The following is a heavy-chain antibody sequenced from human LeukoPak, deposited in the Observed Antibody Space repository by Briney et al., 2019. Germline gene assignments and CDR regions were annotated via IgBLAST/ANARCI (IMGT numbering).Heavy chain of an antibody. V-gene: IGHV4-38-2*02. CDR2: IYHSGST. J-gene: IGHJ5*02. CDR1: GYSISSGYY. D-gene: IGHD1-1*01. CDR3: ARDGSLFDP. Sequence: SSETLSLTCTVSGYSISSGYYWGWIRQPPGKGLEWIGSIYHSGSTYYNPSLKSRVTISVDTSKNQFSLKLSSVTAADTAVYYCARDGSLFDPWGQGTLVIVSS.